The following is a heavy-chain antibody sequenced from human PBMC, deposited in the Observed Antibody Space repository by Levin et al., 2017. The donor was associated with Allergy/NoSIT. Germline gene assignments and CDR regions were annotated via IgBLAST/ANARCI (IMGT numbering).Heavy chain of an antibody. CDR1: GFVFSDHY. CDR2: SRNKANSYTT. J-gene: IGHJ4*02. Sequence: GESLKISCAASGFVFSDHYMDWVRQAPGKGLEWVARSRNKANSYTTEYAASVKGRFTISRDESKNSVYLHMNSLKTEDTAVYYCVRSSKWELPFDCWGQGTLVTVS. D-gene: IGHD1-26*01. V-gene: IGHV3-72*01. CDR3: VRSSKWELPFDC.